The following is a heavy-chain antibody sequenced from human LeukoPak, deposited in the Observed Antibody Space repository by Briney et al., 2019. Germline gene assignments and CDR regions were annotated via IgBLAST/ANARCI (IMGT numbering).Heavy chain of an antibody. J-gene: IGHJ6*02. CDR2: ISSSGSTI. Sequence: PGGSLRLSCAASGFTFSDYYMSWIRQAPGKGLEWVSYISSSGSTIYYADSVKGRFTISRDNAKNSLYLQMNSLRAEDTAVYYCARDEWFGEFSYYYGMDVWGQGTTVTVSS. D-gene: IGHD3-10*01. V-gene: IGHV3-11*01. CDR3: ARDEWFGEFSYYYGMDV. CDR1: GFTFSDYY.